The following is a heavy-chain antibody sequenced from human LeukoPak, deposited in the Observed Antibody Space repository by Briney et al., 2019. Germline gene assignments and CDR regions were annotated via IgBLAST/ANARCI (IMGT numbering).Heavy chain of an antibody. Sequence: SETLSLTCTVSGGSISSSSYYWGWIRQPPGKGLEWIGSMYYSGSTYYNPSLKSRGTISVDTSKNQFSLKLSSVTAADTAVYYCARGKDGYNLDYWGQGTLVTVSS. D-gene: IGHD5-24*01. CDR2: MYYSGST. CDR3: ARGKDGYNLDY. V-gene: IGHV4-39*01. J-gene: IGHJ4*02. CDR1: GGSISSSSYY.